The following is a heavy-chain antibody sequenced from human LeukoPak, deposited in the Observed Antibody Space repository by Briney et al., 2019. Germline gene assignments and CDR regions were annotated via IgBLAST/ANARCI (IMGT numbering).Heavy chain of an antibody. Sequence: PGGSLRLSCAASGFTFSSYAMSWVRQAPGKGLEWISTISGSSGGTYYADSVKGRFTISRDNSKNTLSLQMNSLRAEDTAVYYCARGPHYYDSSGYFLDYWGQGTLVTVSS. CDR2: ISGSSGGT. V-gene: IGHV3-23*01. CDR1: GFTFSSYA. D-gene: IGHD3-22*01. J-gene: IGHJ4*02. CDR3: ARGPHYYDSSGYFLDY.